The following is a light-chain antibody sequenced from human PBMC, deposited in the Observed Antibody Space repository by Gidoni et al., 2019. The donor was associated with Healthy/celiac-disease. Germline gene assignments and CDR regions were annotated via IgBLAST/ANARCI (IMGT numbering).Light chain of an antibody. CDR3: QQSYSTPQT. CDR1: QSISSY. CDR2: AAS. J-gene: IGKJ4*01. V-gene: IGKV1-39*01. Sequence: DIQMTQSPSSLSASVGDRVTITCRASQSISSYLNWYKQKPGKAPKLLIYAASSLQSGVPPRFSGSGSGTDFTLTISSLQPEDFATYYCQQSYSTPQTFGGGTKVEIK.